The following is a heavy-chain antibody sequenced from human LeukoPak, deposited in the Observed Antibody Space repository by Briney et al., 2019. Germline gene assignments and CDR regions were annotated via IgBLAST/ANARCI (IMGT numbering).Heavy chain of an antibody. J-gene: IGHJ4*02. V-gene: IGHV4-4*02. D-gene: IGHD3-10*01. CDR3: ARGGFTPPYYYGSGSYYLDY. CDR1: GDSISTNHW. CDR2: VYHSGST. Sequence: PSETLSLTCAVSGDSISTNHWWSWVRQPPGKGLEWIGEVYHSGSTNYNPSLKSRVTISVDTSKNQFSLKLSSVTAADTAVYYCARGGFTPPYYYGSGSYYLDYWGQGTLVTVSS.